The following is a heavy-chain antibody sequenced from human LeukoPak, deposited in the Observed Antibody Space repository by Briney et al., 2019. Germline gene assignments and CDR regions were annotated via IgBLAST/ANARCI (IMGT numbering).Heavy chain of an antibody. CDR3: ARERYCSSTSCYGYWFDP. CDR2: ISPSGGST. Sequence: ASVKVSCKASGYTFTSYYIHWVRQAPGQGLEWMGIISPSGGSTSYAQKFQGRVTMTRDTSTSTVYMELSSLRSEDTAVYYCARERYCSSTSCYGYWFDPWGQGTLVTVSS. V-gene: IGHV1-46*01. D-gene: IGHD2-2*01. CDR1: GYTFTSYY. J-gene: IGHJ5*02.